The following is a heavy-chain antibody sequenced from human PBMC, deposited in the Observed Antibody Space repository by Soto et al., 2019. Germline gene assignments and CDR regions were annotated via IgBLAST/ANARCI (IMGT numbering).Heavy chain of an antibody. V-gene: IGHV3-23*01. CDR2: ITGGGST. D-gene: IGHD2-21*01. CDR1: GFSFNYA. CDR3: AKDAAYNDGLWLVSD. J-gene: IGHJ4*02. Sequence: DVHLLESGGGLVQPGGSLRLSCVVSGFSFNYAIIWVRQAPGKGQEWVSGITGGGSTEYAASVKGRFTISRDKSKNTVHLQMNSLRAEDTAMYYCAKDAAYNDGLWLVSDWGQGTLVTVS.